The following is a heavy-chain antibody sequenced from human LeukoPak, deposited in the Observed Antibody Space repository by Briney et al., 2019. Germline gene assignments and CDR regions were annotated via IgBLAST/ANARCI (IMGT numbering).Heavy chain of an antibody. V-gene: IGHV3-21*01. CDR2: ISSSSSYI. Sequence: PGGSLRLSCAASGFTFSSYSMNWVRQAPGKGLEWVSSISSSSSYIYYADSVKGRFTISRDNAKNSLYLQMNSLRAEDTAVYYCAREADCSSTSCYFDYWGQGTLVTVSS. J-gene: IGHJ4*02. CDR3: AREADCSSTSCYFDY. CDR1: GFTFSSYS. D-gene: IGHD2-2*01.